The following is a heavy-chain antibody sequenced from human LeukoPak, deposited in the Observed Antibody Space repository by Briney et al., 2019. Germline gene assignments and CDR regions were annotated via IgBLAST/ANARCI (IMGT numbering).Heavy chain of an antibody. CDR1: GYTFTGYY. Sequence: ASVKVSCKASGYTFTGYYMHWVRQAPGQGLEWMGRINPNSGGTNYAQKFQGRVTMTRDTSISTAYMELSRLRSDDTAVYYCAREAVRVITIFGVVNYYYYGMDVWGHGTTVTVSS. CDR3: AREAVRVITIFGVVNYYYYGMDV. V-gene: IGHV1-2*06. J-gene: IGHJ6*02. CDR2: INPNSGGT. D-gene: IGHD3-3*01.